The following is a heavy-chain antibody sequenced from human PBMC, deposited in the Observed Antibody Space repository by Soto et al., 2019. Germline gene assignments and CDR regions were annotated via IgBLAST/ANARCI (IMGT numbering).Heavy chain of an antibody. J-gene: IGHJ6*02. CDR2: IYYSGST. Sequence: SETLSLTCTVSGGSISSYYWSWIRQPPGKGLEWIGYIYYSGSTNYNPSLKSRVTISVDTSKNQFSLKLSSVTAADTAVYYCASAIAAAGKNYYYGMDVWGQGTTVTVSS. CDR1: GGSISSYY. CDR3: ASAIAAAGKNYYYGMDV. V-gene: IGHV4-59*01. D-gene: IGHD6-13*01.